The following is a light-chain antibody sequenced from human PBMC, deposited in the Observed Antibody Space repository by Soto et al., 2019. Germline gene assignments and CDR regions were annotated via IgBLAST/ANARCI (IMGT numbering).Light chain of an antibody. CDR2: EVS. V-gene: IGLV2-18*02. CDR1: SSDVGSYNR. J-gene: IGLJ1*01. Sequence: QSALTQPPSVSGSHGQSVTISCTGTSSDVGSYNRVSWYQQPPGTAPKLMIYEVSNRPSGVPDRFSGSKSGNTASLTISGLQAEDEADYYCSSYTSSSTYVFGTGTKVTVL. CDR3: SSYTSSSTYV.